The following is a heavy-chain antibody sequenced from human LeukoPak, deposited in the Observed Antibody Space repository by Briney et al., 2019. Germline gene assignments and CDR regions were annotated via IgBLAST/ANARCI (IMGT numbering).Heavy chain of an antibody. Sequence: ASVKVSCKVSGYTLTELSMHWVRQAPGKGLEWMGGFDPEDGETIYAQKFQGRVTMTEDTSTDTAYMELSSLRSEDTAVYYCATDIYGDYVRDYWGQGTPVTVSS. D-gene: IGHD4-17*01. V-gene: IGHV1-24*01. CDR1: GYTLTELS. J-gene: IGHJ4*02. CDR3: ATDIYGDYVRDY. CDR2: FDPEDGET.